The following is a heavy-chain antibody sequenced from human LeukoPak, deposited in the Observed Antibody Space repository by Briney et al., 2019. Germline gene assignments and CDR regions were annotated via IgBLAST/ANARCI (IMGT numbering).Heavy chain of an antibody. CDR1: GFTVSSNY. CDR2: IYSGGST. J-gene: IGHJ3*02. CDR3: ARDSPLDAFDI. Sequence: GGSLRLSCAASGFTVSSNYMSWVRQAPGKGLEWVSVIYSGGSTYYADSVKGRFTISRDNSKNTLYLQMNSLRAEDTAVYYCARDSPLDAFDIWGQGILVTVSS. V-gene: IGHV3-66*01.